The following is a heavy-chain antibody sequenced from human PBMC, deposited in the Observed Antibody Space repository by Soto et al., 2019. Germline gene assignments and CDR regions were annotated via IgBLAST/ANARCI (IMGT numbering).Heavy chain of an antibody. J-gene: IGHJ6*02. CDR3: ASSSLTIFGDYYYGMDV. CDR2: IDPSDSYT. CDR1: GYSFTSYW. Sequence: ESVKISFKGSGYSFTSYWISWVRQIPGKGLEWMGRIDPSDSYTNYSPSFQGHVTISADKSISTAYLQWSSLKASDTAMYYCASSSLTIFGDYYYGMDVWGQGTTVTVSS. V-gene: IGHV5-10-1*01. D-gene: IGHD3-3*01.